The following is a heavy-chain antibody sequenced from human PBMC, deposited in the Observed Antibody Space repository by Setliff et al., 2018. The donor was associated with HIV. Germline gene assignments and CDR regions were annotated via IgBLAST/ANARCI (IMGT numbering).Heavy chain of an antibody. V-gene: IGHV1-46*01. D-gene: IGHD6-19*01. CDR3: ASHAKTVDNGLLDH. Sequence: ASVKVSCKASGYTFTSYGISWVRQAPGQGLEWMGVINPTAGSTTYAQRFGGRVTMIRDTSTRTVDMELSSLRSEDTAVYYCASHAKTVDNGLLDHWGQGTLVTVSS. CDR1: GYTFTSYG. CDR2: INPTAGST. J-gene: IGHJ4*02.